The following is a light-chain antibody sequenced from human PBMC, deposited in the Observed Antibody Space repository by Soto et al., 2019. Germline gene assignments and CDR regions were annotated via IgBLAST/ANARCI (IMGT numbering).Light chain of an antibody. CDR1: SSNIGAGYD. CDR3: QSFDSRLSAPV. J-gene: IGLJ2*01. CDR2: GNT. V-gene: IGLV1-40*01. Sequence: QSVVTQPPSVSGAPGQRVTISCTGTSSNIGAGYDVHWYQHLPGTAPKLLIYGNTIRPSGVPDRFSGSKSGTSASLAITGLQAEDEADYYCQSFDSRLSAPVFGGGTKLTVL.